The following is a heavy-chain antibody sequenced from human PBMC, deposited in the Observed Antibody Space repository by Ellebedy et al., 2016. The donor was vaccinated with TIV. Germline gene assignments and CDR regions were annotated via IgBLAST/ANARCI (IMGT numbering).Heavy chain of an antibody. Sequence: GESLKISCAASGFSVTNNYMSWVRQAPGKGLEWVANIRQDGSKNHVDSVKGRFTISRDNAQNSLYLQMNSLRVEDTAVYFCARDGAYGDYAPGQYGMDVWGQGTTVIVS. CDR1: GFSVTNNY. CDR2: IRQDGSK. CDR3: ARDGAYGDYAPGQYGMDV. J-gene: IGHJ6*02. V-gene: IGHV3-7*03. D-gene: IGHD4-17*01.